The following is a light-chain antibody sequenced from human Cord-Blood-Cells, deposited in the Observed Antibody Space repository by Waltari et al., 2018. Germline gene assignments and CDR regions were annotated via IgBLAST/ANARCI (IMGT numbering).Light chain of an antibody. CDR3: QSADSSGTYWV. J-gene: IGLJ3*02. V-gene: IGLV3-25*03. Sequence: SYQLTQPPSVSVSPGQKARITCSGDALPNQYDYWYQQKPGQAPGLVIYKDSERPSGIPERFSGSSSGTTVTLTISGVQAEDEADYYCQSADSSGTYWVFGGGTKLTVL. CDR2: KDS. CDR1: ALPNQY.